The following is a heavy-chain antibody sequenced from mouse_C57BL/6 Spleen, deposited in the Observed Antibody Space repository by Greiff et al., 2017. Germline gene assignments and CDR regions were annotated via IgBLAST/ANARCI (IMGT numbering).Heavy chain of an antibody. V-gene: IGHV5-15*01. CDR3: ARQTGTSYFDY. Sequence: EVQVVESGGGLVQPGGSLKLSCAASGFTFSDYGMAWVRQAPRKGPEWVAFISNLAYSIYYADNVTGRFTISRENANNTLYLEMSSLRSEDTAMYYCARQTGTSYFDYWGQDTTLTVSA. J-gene: IGHJ2*01. CDR2: ISNLAYSI. CDR1: GFTFSDYG. D-gene: IGHD4-1*01.